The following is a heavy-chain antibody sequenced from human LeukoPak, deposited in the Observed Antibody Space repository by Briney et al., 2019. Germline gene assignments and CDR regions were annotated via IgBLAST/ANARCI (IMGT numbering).Heavy chain of an antibody. J-gene: IGHJ4*02. CDR1: GFTFSSYA. Sequence: GGSLRLSCAASGFTFSSYAMSWVRQAPGKGLEWVSAISGSGGSTYYADSVKGRFTISRENSKNTLYLQMNSLRAEDTAVYYCAKGGFGTVAGAGYWGQGTLVTVSS. CDR2: ISGSGGST. D-gene: IGHD4-23*01. V-gene: IGHV3-23*01. CDR3: AKGGFGTVAGAGY.